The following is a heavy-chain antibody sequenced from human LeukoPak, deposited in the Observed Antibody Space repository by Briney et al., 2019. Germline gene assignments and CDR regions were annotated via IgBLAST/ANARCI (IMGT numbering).Heavy chain of an antibody. J-gene: IGHJ4*02. D-gene: IGHD3-16*01. CDR2: FSASGGIT. Sequence: GGSLRLSCAASGFTFSSYAMSWVRQAPEKGLEWVSAFSASGGITYYADSAKGRFTISRDNSRNTLYLQMNSLRAEDTAVYYCARGHTSFDYWGQGSLVTVSS. CDR3: ARGHTSFDY. V-gene: IGHV3-23*01. CDR1: GFTFSSYA.